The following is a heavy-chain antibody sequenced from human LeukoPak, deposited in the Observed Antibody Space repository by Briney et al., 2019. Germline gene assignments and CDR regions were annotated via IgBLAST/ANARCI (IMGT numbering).Heavy chain of an antibody. Sequence: PGGSLRLSCAASGFTFGSYAMNWIRQAPGMGLEWVSYISGSGTTIYYGDSLKGRLTISRDNAKKSLYLQMNSLRAEDTAVYYCARDWNGAFDYWGQGTLVTVSS. CDR2: ISGSGTTI. CDR3: ARDWNGAFDY. J-gene: IGHJ4*02. D-gene: IGHD3-3*01. CDR1: GFTFGSYA. V-gene: IGHV3-48*03.